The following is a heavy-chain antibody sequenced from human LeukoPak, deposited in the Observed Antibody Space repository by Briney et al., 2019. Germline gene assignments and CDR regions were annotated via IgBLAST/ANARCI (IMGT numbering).Heavy chain of an antibody. V-gene: IGHV3-11*01. CDR2: ISSSGSTI. Sequence: PGGSLRLSCAASGFTFSDYYMSWIRQAPGKGLEWVSYISSSGSTIYYADSVKGRFTISRDNAKNSLYLQMNSLRAEDTAAYYCARDRGYCSGGSCYGDNYFDYWGQGTLVTVSS. J-gene: IGHJ4*02. CDR1: GFTFSDYY. D-gene: IGHD2-15*01. CDR3: ARDRGYCSGGSCYGDNYFDY.